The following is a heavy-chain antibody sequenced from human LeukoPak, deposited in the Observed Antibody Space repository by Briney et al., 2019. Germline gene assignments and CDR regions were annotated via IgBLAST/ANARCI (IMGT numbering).Heavy chain of an antibody. CDR2: INSDGSST. J-gene: IGHJ4*02. Sequence: PGGSLRLSCAASGFTFSSYWMHWVRQAPGKGLVWVSRINSDGSSTSYADSVKGRFTISRDNAKSTLYLQMNSLRAEDTAVYYCARQGYLAGLFDYWGQGTLVTVSS. D-gene: IGHD1-1*01. CDR3: ARQGYLAGLFDY. CDR1: GFTFSSYW. V-gene: IGHV3-74*01.